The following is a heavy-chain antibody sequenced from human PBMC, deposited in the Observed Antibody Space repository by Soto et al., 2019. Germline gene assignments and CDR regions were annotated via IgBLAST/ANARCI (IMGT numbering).Heavy chain of an antibody. Sequence: QVQLQESGPGLVKPSQTLSLTCTVSVGSISSGGYYWSWIRQHPGKGLEWIGYIYYSGSTYYNPSPKSRVTISVETSKNQFSLKLSSVTAADTAVYYCARASEYYYGSGSYYRVQFDYWGQGTLVTVSS. J-gene: IGHJ4*02. CDR3: ARASEYYYGSGSYYRVQFDY. D-gene: IGHD3-10*01. CDR1: VGSISSGGYY. CDR2: IYYSGST. V-gene: IGHV4-31*03.